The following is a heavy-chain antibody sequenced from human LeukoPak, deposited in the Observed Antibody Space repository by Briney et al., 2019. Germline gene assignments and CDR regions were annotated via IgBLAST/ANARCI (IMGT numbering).Heavy chain of an antibody. CDR2: IYPGDSDT. CDR3: ARRQGCSSSSCPPDY. Sequence: LGESLKISCKGSGYNFISYWIGWVRQMPGKGLEWMGIIYPGDSDTTYSPSFQGQVTISADKSINTAYLQWSSLRAPDTAMYYCARRQGCSSSSCPPDYWGQGTLVTVSP. J-gene: IGHJ4*02. CDR1: GYNFISYW. D-gene: IGHD2-2*01. V-gene: IGHV5-51*01.